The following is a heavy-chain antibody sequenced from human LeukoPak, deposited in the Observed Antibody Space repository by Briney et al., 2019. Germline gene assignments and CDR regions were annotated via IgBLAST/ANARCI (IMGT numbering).Heavy chain of an antibody. J-gene: IGHJ6*03. CDR3: AKDGNALGSSSWYYYYYYMDV. Sequence: AGSLRLSCAASGFTFSDYYMSWIRQAPGKGLEWGSYISSSGSTILYADSVKGRFTISRDNSKNTLYLQMNSLRAEDTAVYYCAKDGNALGSSSWYYYYYYMDVWGKGTTVTVSS. V-gene: IGHV3-11*01. D-gene: IGHD6-13*01. CDR1: GFTFSDYY. CDR2: ISSSGSTI.